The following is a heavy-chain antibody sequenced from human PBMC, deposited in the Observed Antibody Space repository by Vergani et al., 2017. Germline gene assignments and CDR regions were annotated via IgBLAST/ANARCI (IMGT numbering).Heavy chain of an antibody. Sequence: QVQLVQSGSELKKPGASVKVSCKDSGYTFTTYAMNWVRQAPGQGLEWMGWINTNTGNPTYAPGFTGRFVFSLDTSVSTTYLHISSLEPEDTAVYYCARDPRVREAPGGRFEYWGQGTLVTVSS. J-gene: IGHJ4*02. CDR1: GYTFTTYA. V-gene: IGHV7-4-1*02. CDR2: INTNTGNP. CDR3: ARDPRVREAPGGRFEY. D-gene: IGHD3-10*01.